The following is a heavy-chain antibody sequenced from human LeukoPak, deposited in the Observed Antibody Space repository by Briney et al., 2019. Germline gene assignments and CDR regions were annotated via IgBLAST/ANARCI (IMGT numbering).Heavy chain of an antibody. V-gene: IGHV4-39*07. D-gene: IGHD2-2*01. CDR3: ARDWEGYQLLLNWFDP. CDR1: GGSISSSSYY. Sequence: SETLSLTCTVSGGSISSSSYYWGWIRQPPGKGLEWFGSIYHSGNIYYNPSLRSRVTLSVDTSKNQFSLKLYSVTAADTAVYYCARDWEGYQLLLNWFDPWGQGTLVTVSS. J-gene: IGHJ5*02. CDR2: IYHSGNI.